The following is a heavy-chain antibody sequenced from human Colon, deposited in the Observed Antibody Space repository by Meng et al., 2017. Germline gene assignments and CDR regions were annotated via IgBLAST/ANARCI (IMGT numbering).Heavy chain of an antibody. CDR1: GGSLSTSNW. CDR2: IFHSGSP. CDR3: ARTTDFWNYYYSDY. J-gene: IGHJ4*02. Sequence: QVQLQESGPGLVKPSGTLPLTCTVSGGSLSTSNWCTWVRQPPGRGLEWIGEIFHSGSPKYNPSLKTRVTMSVDNSKNQFSLKLRSVTAADTAVYYCARTTDFWNYYYSDYWGRGILVTVSS. V-gene: IGHV4-4*02. D-gene: IGHD3-3*01.